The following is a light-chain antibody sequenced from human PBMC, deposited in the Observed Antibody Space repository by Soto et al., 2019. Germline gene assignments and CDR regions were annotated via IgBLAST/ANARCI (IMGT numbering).Light chain of an antibody. CDR3: QQYNDFSWT. J-gene: IGKJ1*01. CDR1: QSISSW. V-gene: IGKV1-5*03. CDR2: KAS. Sequence: DIQMTQSPSTLSASVGDRVTITCRASQSISSWLAWYQQKPGKAPKLLIYKASSLPTGVPSRFSGSGSGTEFTLTIGSLQPDDFGSYYCQQYNDFSWTFGQGTKVEIK.